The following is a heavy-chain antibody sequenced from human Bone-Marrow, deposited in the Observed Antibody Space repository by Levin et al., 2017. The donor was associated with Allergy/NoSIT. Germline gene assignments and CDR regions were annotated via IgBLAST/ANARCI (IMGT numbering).Heavy chain of an antibody. D-gene: IGHD6-25*01. CDR3: ARPDYHSSGYYFAAFDM. J-gene: IGHJ3*02. CDR1: GFTFSKYG. V-gene: IGHV3-33*01. Sequence: LSLTCEASGFTFSKYGMHWVRQAPGKGLEWVAVIWYDETNKYYAESVKGRFTISRDNSKNTLYLEMNSLRAEDTAVYYCARPDYHSSGYYFAAFDMWGQGTMVSVSS. CDR2: IWYDETNK.